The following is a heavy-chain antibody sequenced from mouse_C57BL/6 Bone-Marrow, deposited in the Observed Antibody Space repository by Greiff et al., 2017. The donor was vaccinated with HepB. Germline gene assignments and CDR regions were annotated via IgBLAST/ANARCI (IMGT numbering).Heavy chain of an antibody. V-gene: IGHV1-54*01. Sequence: SGAELVRPGTSVKVSCKASGYAFTNYLIEWVKQRPGQGLEWIGVINPGSGGTNYNEKFKGKATLTADKSSSTAYMQLSSLTSEDSAVYFCARRVTTVPAMDYWGQGTSVTVSS. CDR3: ARRVTTVPAMDY. CDR2: INPGSGGT. J-gene: IGHJ4*01. CDR1: GYAFTNYL. D-gene: IGHD1-1*01.